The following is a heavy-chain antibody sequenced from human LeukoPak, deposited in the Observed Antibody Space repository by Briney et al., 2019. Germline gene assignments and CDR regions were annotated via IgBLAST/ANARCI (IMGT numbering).Heavy chain of an antibody. J-gene: IGHJ4*02. CDR1: GYTFTNYH. V-gene: IGHV1-8*03. CDR2: INPNTGDR. CDR3: ARTTSLTASGYDY. Sequence: DSVKVSCKASGYTFTNYHINWVRQAPGQGLEWMGWINPNTGDRGYAQKFQGRVSITSDTSISTAYMELGSPRSEDTAVYFCARTTSLTASGYDYWGQGTLVTVSS. D-gene: IGHD4-17*01.